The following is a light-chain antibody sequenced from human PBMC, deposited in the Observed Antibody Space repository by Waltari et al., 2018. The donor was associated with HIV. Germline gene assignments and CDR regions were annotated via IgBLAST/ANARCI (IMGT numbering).Light chain of an antibody. CDR1: WCNIGRNT. J-gene: IGLJ3*02. CDR2: RNN. CDR3: AAWDDSLNGWV. Sequence: QSVLTQPPSASGTPGQSVTISCPRSWCNIGRNTVIWYQQLPGTAPKLFIYRNNQRPSGVPDRFSGCKSGNSASLAISGLQSEDEADYYCAAWDDSLNGWVFGAGTKLTVV. V-gene: IGLV1-44*01.